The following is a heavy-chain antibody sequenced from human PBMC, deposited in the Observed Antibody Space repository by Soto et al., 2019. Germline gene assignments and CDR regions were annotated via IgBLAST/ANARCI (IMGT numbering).Heavy chain of an antibody. CDR1: GDSVSSGGNY. V-gene: IGHV4-61*03. J-gene: IGHJ4*02. Sequence: QVQLQESGPGLVKPSETLSLTCTVSGDSVSSGGNYWSWIRQSPGKGLEWIGYIYYSGSTNYNPSLKSRVTISLDTAKNHFTLNLSSVTTADTAVYYCARGRWPEIAWGQGTLVSVSS. CDR3: ARGRWPEIA. CDR2: IYYSGST. D-gene: IGHD6-13*01.